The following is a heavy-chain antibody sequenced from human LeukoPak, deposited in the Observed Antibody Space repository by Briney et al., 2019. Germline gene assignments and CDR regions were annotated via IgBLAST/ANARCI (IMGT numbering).Heavy chain of an antibody. CDR1: GFTFNNYA. D-gene: IGHD3-3*01. V-gene: IGHV3-23*01. J-gene: IGHJ4*02. CDR3: ARGALLEWLLYFDY. Sequence: GGSLRLSCAASGFTFNNYAMSWVRQAPGKGLEWVSAIGGSGSSTYYTDSVKGRFTISRDNAKNSLYLQMNSLRDEDTAVYYCARGALLEWLLYFDYWGQGTLVTVSS. CDR2: IGGSGSST.